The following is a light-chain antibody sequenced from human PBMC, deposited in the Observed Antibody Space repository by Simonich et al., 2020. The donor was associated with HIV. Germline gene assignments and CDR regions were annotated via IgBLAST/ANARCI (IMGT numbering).Light chain of an antibody. J-gene: IGLJ3*02. CDR1: SSNIGSNT. CDR3: QSYDSSLSGSRV. CDR2: NND. Sequence: QSVLTQPSSASATPGQRVTLSCSGSSSNIGSNTVNWYHQLPGTAPKLLIYNNDQRPSGVPDRFAGSKSDTSASLVISGLQSEDEAHYYCQSYDSSLSGSRVFGGGTKLTVL. V-gene: IGLV1-44*01.